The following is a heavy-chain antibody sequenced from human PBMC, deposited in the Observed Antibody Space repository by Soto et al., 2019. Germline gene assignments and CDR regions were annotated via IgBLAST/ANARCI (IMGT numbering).Heavy chain of an antibody. Sequence: PWGSLRLSCAASGFTFISYGIHFFRQSPCKWLEWVAVISYDGSNKYYADSVKGRFTISRDNSKNTLYLQMNSLRAEDTAVYYCAKLYSRYGMDVWGQGTTVTVSS. D-gene: IGHD2-8*01. J-gene: IGHJ6*02. CDR2: ISYDGSNK. CDR3: AKLYSRYGMDV. V-gene: IGHV3-30*18. CDR1: GFTFISYG.